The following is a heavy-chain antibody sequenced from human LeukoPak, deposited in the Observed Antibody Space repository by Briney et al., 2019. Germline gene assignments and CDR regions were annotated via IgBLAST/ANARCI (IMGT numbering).Heavy chain of an antibody. V-gene: IGHV4-59*01. CDR1: NDSINNYY. Sequence: SETLSLTCTVSNDSINNYYWSWIRQPPGKGLEWIGYIYYSGNTNYNPSLKSRVTISLDTSKNQFSLKLSSVTAADTAVYYCARLSVRGVMGEDYWGQGTLVTVSS. CDR3: ARLSVRGVMGEDY. J-gene: IGHJ4*02. CDR2: IYYSGNT. D-gene: IGHD3-10*01.